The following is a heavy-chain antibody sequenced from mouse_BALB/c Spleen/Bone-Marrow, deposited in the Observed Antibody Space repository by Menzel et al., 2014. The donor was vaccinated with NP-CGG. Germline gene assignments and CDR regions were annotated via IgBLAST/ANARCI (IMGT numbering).Heavy chain of an antibody. V-gene: IGHV1S81*02. CDR3: ARANFGNYGVY. CDR2: INPSNGRT. Sequence: QVQLQQSGAELVKPGASVKLSCKTSGYTFTSNWIHWVKQRPGQGLEWIGEINPSNGRTSYNEKFKSKATLAVDTSSSTAYMQLSSLTSEDSAVYYCARANFGNYGVYWGQGSTLTVSS. J-gene: IGHJ2*01. CDR1: GYTFTSNW. D-gene: IGHD2-1*01.